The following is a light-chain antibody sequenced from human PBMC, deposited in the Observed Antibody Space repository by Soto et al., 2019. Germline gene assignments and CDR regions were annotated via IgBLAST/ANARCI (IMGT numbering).Light chain of an antibody. Sequence: EIVLTQSTGTLSLSPGERATLSCRASQSVSSSYLAWYQQKPGQAPRLLIYGASSRATGIPDRFRGCGSGTVFAFTKSRPEPEVASVYYSKQYGNSPTFGGGTKVEIK. V-gene: IGKV3-20*01. CDR3: KQYGNSPT. CDR1: QSVSSSY. CDR2: GAS. J-gene: IGKJ4*01.